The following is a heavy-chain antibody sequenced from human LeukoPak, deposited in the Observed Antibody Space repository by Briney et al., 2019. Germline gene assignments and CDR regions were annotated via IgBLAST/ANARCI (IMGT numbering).Heavy chain of an antibody. CDR3: ARARKTYSSGWHDHAFDI. CDR1: GYTFTNYY. J-gene: IGHJ3*02. Sequence: ASVKVSCKASGYTFTNYYMHWVRQAPGQGLEWMGIINPSGGSTSYAQKFQGRVTMTRDTSTSTVYMELSSLRSEDTAVYYCARARKTYSSGWHDHAFDIWGQGTMVTVSS. V-gene: IGHV1-46*01. D-gene: IGHD6-19*01. CDR2: INPSGGST.